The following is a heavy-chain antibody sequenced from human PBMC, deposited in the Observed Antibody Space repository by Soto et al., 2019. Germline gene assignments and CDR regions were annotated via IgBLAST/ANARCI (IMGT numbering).Heavy chain of an antibody. D-gene: IGHD4-17*01. V-gene: IGHV4-31*03. J-gene: IGHJ5*02. CDR1: GGSIISGGYY. CDR3: AREGLVPYNWFDP. Sequence: PSETLSLTCTVSGGSIISGGYYWIWIRQHPGKGLEWIGYIYYSGSTYYNPSLKSRVTISVDTSKNQFSLKLSSVTAADTAVYYCAREGLVPYNWFDPWGQGTLVTVSS. CDR2: IYYSGST.